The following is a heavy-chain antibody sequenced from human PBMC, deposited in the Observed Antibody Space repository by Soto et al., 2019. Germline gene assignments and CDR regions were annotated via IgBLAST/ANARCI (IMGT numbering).Heavy chain of an antibody. CDR2: INAGNGNT. Sequence: QVQLVQSGAEVKKPGASVKVSCKASGYNFTSYAMHWVRQAPGQRLEWMGWINAGNGNTKYSQKFQGRVTITRDTSASTAHMELSILRSEDTAVYYCARDPGYSYGYNWGQGTLVTVSS. CDR1: GYNFTSYA. V-gene: IGHV1-3*01. CDR3: ARDPGYSYGYN. D-gene: IGHD5-18*01. J-gene: IGHJ4*02.